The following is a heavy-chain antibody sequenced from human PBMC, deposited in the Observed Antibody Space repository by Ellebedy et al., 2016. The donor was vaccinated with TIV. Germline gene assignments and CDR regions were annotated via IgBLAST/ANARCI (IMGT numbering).Heavy chain of an antibody. CDR2: ISYDGSIK. Sequence: GGSLRLSCAASGFTFSSYAMHWVRQAPGKGLEWVSIISYDGSIKNYADSVKGRFTISRDNSKDTVYLQMSSLRSEETAVYYCVKGPVPSDASSFDSWGQGTLVTVSS. J-gene: IGHJ4*02. CDR3: VKGPVPSDASSFDS. D-gene: IGHD2-2*01. CDR1: GFTFSSYA. V-gene: IGHV3-30*18.